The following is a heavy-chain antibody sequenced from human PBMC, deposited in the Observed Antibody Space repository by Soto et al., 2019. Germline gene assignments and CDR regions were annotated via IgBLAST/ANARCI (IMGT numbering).Heavy chain of an antibody. CDR2: IYYSGST. Sequence: SETLSLTCTVSGGSISSGGYYWSWIRQHPGKGLEWIGYIYYSGSTYYNPSLKSRVTISVDTSKNQFSLKLSSVTAADTAVYYCAREGGYCTNGVCPSMDVWCQGTTVTVSS. CDR3: AREGGYCTNGVCPSMDV. CDR1: GGSISSGGYY. V-gene: IGHV4-31*03. J-gene: IGHJ6*02. D-gene: IGHD2-8*01.